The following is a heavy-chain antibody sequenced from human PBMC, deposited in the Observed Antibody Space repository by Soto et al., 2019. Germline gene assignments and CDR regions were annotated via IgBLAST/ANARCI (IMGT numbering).Heavy chain of an antibody. J-gene: IGHJ4*02. CDR2: INAANGDT. Sequence: ASVKVSCKASADTFSNYVFHWLRQAPGQRLEWMGWINAANGDTDFSEKFQGRFTVTKDTSATTAYMELSSLTSEDTAVYYCARDFPGTGYVDSWGQGTLVTVSS. CDR3: ARDFPGTGYVDS. CDR1: ADTFSNYV. D-gene: IGHD3-9*01. V-gene: IGHV1-3*01.